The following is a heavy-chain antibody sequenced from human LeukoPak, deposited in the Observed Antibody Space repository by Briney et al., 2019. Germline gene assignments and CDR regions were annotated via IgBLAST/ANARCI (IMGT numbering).Heavy chain of an antibody. V-gene: IGHV4-34*01. J-gene: IGHJ2*01. D-gene: IGHD5-24*01. CDR2: INHSGST. Sequence: PSETLSLTCAVYGGSFSGYYWSWIRQPPGKGLEWIGEINHSGSTNYNPSLKSRVTISVDTSKNQFSLKLSSVTAEDTAVYYCARGGLQMATIYWYFDLWGRGTLVTVSS. CDR3: ARGGLQMATIYWYFDL. CDR1: GGSFSGYY.